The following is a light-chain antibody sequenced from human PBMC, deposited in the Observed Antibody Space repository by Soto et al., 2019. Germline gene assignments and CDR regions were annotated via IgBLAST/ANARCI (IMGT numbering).Light chain of an antibody. CDR1: SSDVGRYDY. CDR3: CSYAGIYSYV. J-gene: IGLJ1*01. V-gene: IGLV2-11*01. Sequence: QLVLTQPRSVSGSPGQSVTIACTGTSSDVGRYDYVSWYQQHPGEAPKLVVYDVTKRPSGVPDRFSGSKSGNTASLTISGLQAEDEADYYCCSYAGIYSYVFGTGTKLTVL. CDR2: DVT.